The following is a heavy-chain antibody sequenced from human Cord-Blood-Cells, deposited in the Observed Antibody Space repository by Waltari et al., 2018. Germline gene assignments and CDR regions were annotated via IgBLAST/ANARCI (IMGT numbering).Heavy chain of an antibody. CDR3: TTDGPLRLWDY. CDR2: IKSKTDGGTT. CDR1: GFSFSNAS. D-gene: IGHD3-16*01. J-gene: IGHJ4*02. V-gene: IGHV3-15*01. Sequence: VHLVDSGGGLVKPVGSLRLSCAASGFSFSNASMRWVRQAPGKGMEWVGRIKSKTDGGTTDYAAPVKGRFTISREDSKNTLYLQMNSLKTEDIAVYYCTTDGPLRLWDYWGQGTLVTVSS.